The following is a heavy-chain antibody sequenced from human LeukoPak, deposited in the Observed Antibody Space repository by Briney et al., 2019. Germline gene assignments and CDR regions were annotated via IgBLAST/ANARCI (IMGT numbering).Heavy chain of an antibody. Sequence: GGTLRLSCAASGFTFSAYGMSWVRQAPGKGLEWVSTISGGDGSTYYAVSVKGRFTISRDNSKNTVYLQMNSLRAEDTAVYYCAKSGLNRFDYWGQGTLVTVSS. V-gene: IGHV3-23*01. CDR2: ISGGDGST. CDR3: AKSGLNRFDY. CDR1: GFTFSAYG. D-gene: IGHD2-15*01. J-gene: IGHJ4*02.